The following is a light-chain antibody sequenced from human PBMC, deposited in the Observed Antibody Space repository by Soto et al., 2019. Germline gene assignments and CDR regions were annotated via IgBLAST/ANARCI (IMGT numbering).Light chain of an antibody. CDR2: GNS. J-gene: IGLJ2*01. CDR1: SSNIGAGYD. Sequence: QPVLTQPPSVSGAPGQRVTISCTGSSSNIGAGYDVHWYQQLPGTAPKLLIYGNSNRPSGVPDRFSGSKSGTLASLAITGLQAEDEADYYCQSYDSSLSGSDVVFGGGTQLTVL. CDR3: QSYDSSLSGSDVV. V-gene: IGLV1-40*01.